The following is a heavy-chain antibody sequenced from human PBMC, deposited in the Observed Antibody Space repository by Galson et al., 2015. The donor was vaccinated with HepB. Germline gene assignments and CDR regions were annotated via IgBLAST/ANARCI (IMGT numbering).Heavy chain of an antibody. CDR1: GFIFSNYA. Sequence: SLRLSCAAPGFIFSNYAIHWVRQAPGTGLEWVALISSDGSDKYYADSVKGRFTISRDTSKNTLYLQMNSLRPEDSAVYYCARHRTSGWYDFFDYWGQGTLVTVSS. CDR3: ARHRTSGWYDFFDY. V-gene: IGHV3-30*04. J-gene: IGHJ4*02. CDR2: ISSDGSDK. D-gene: IGHD6-19*01.